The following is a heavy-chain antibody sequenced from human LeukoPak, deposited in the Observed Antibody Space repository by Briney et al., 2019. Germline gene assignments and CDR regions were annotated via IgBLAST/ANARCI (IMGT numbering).Heavy chain of an antibody. D-gene: IGHD2-21*02. CDR3: ARGRRNSHIVVVTAIKEYFQH. V-gene: IGHV4-34*01. CDR1: GGSFSGYY. CDR2: INHSGST. Sequence: PSETLSLTCAGYGGSFSGYYWSWIRQPPGKGLEWIGEINHSGSTNYNPSLKSRVTISADTSKNQFSLKLSSVTAADTAVYYCARGRRNSHIVVVTAIKEYFQHWGQGTLVTVSS. J-gene: IGHJ1*01.